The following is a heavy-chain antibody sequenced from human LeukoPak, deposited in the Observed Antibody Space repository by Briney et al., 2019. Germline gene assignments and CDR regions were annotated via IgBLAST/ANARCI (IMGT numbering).Heavy chain of an antibody. CDR1: GGSISSYY. V-gene: IGHV4-59*01. CDR2: IYYSGST. J-gene: IGHJ4*02. CDR3: ARGSAAGTWAFFDY. Sequence: PSETLSLTCTVSGGSISSYYWSWIRQPPGKGLEWIGYIYYSGSTNYNPSLKSRVTISVDTSKNQFSLKLSSVTAADTAVYYCARGSAAGTWAFFDYWGQGTLVTVSS. D-gene: IGHD6-13*01.